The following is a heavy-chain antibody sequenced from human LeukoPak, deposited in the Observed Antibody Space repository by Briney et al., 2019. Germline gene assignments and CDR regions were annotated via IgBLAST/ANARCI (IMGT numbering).Heavy chain of an antibody. V-gene: IGHV4-4*07. CDR3: ARKHRDYIGSGYHLDY. CDR1: GGSISSYF. CDR2: VYSSGNT. D-gene: IGHD3-22*01. J-gene: IGHJ4*02. Sequence: SETLSLTCTVSGGSISSYFWGWLRQPAGEGLEWIGRVYSSGNTDYNPSLTSRVTMSLDTSRNQFSLKLISVTAADTAVYYCARKHRDYIGSGYHLDYWGQGNLVTVSS.